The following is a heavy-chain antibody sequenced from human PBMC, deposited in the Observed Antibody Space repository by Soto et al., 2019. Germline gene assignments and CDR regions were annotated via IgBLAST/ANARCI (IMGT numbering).Heavy chain of an antibody. D-gene: IGHD3-22*01. CDR2: IYHSGST. V-gene: IGHV4-30-2*01. CDR1: GGSISSGGYS. J-gene: IGHJ4*02. Sequence: SETLSVICAVVGGSISSGGYSWSSIRQPPGKGLEWIGYIYHSGSTYYNPSLKSRVTISVDRSKNQFSLKLSSVTAADTAVYYCARGGVDYYDSSGYYKPIDYWGRGTLVTVSS. CDR3: ARGGVDYYDSSGYYKPIDY.